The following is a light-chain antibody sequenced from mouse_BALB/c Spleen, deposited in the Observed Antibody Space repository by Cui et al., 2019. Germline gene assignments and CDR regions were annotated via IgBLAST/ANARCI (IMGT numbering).Light chain of an antibody. J-gene: IGKJ1*01. Sequence: DIQMTSTTSSLSASLADRVTISGSVNQDISNYLNWYQQKPDGTVKLLIYYTSSLHSGVPSRFSGSGSGTDYSLNISTLEPEDIAIYYCQQYSKVPQTFGGGTKLEIK. CDR2: YTS. CDR3: QQYSKVPQT. CDR1: QDISNY. V-gene: IGKV10-94*01.